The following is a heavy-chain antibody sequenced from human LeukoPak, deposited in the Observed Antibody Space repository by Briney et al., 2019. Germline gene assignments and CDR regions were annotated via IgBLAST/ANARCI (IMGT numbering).Heavy chain of an antibody. CDR3: ARAGISWFDFDY. V-gene: IGHV4-39*07. CDR2: FYYSVST. D-gene: IGHD6-13*01. J-gene: IGHJ4*02. CDR1: GGSLSSSSYF. Sequence: SETLSLTCTVSGGSLSSSSYFWGWIRQPPGKGLEWIGTFYYSVSTSYNPSLKSRVSISADTSNNQFSLTLSSMTAADTAMCYCARAGISWFDFDYWGQGAVVTVSS.